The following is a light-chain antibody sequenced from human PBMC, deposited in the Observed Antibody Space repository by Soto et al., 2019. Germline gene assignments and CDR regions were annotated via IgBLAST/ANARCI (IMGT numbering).Light chain of an antibody. CDR1: QSVSGSS. CDR2: DAS. V-gene: IGKV3-20*01. J-gene: IGKJ1*01. CDR3: QQYGLRPWT. Sequence: EIVLTQSPGTLSLSPGERATLSCRARQSVSGSSLAWYQQKPGQSPRLLIYDASSRATGIPDRFSGSGSGTDFTLTISRLEPEDFAVYYCQQYGLRPWTFGQGTKVE.